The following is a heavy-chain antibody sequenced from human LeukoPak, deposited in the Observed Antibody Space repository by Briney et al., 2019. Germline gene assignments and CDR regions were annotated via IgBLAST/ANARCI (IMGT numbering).Heavy chain of an antibody. J-gene: IGHJ6*02. V-gene: IGHV3-30*18. CDR3: AKDYRYSSGWYPHYYYYYGMDV. CDR1: GFTFSSYG. D-gene: IGHD6-19*01. CDR2: ISYDGSNK. Sequence: PGGSLRLSCAASGFTFSSYGMHWVRQAPGKGLEWVAVISYDGSNKYYADSVKGRFTISRDNSKNTLYLQMNSLRAEDTAVYYCAKDYRYSSGWYPHYYYYYGMDVWGQGTTVTVSS.